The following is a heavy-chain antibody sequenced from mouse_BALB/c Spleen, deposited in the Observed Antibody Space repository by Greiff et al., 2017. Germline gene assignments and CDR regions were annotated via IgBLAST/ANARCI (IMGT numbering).Heavy chain of an antibody. V-gene: IGHV1-14*01. J-gene: IGHJ2*01. CDR1: GYTFTSYV. Sequence: EVQRVESGPELVKPGASVKMSCKASGYTFTSYVMHWVKQKPGQGLEWIGYINPYNDGTKYNEKFKGKATLTSDKSSSTAYMELSSLTSEDSAVYYCARLGTMITLFDYWGQGTTLTVSS. CDR3: ARLGTMITLFDY. CDR2: INPYNDGT. D-gene: IGHD2-4*01.